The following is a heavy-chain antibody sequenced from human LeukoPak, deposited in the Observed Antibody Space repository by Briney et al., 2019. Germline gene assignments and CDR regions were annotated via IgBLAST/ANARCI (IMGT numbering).Heavy chain of an antibody. J-gene: IGHJ4*02. CDR3: ARESNDGFDY. CDR2: INSEGKTT. D-gene: IGHD1-1*01. V-gene: IGHV3-74*01. CDR1: GFTFSSYW. Sequence: PGGSLRLSCAASGFTFSSYWMHWVRQAPGKGLVWVSRINSEGKTTSYADSVKGRFTISRDNAKNSLYLQMNGLRTEDTAVYYCARESNDGFDYWGQGTLVTVSS.